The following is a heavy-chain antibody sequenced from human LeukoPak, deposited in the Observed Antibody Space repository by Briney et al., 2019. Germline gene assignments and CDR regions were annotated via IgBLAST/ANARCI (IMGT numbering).Heavy chain of an antibody. V-gene: IGHV1-3*01. Sequence: GASVKVSCKASGYTFTGYYMHWVRQAPGQRLEWMGWINAGNGNTKYSQKFQGRVTITRDTSASTAYMELSSLRSEDTAVYYCARGPVAGPFDYWGQGTLVTVSS. CDR2: INAGNGNT. CDR1: GYTFTGYY. J-gene: IGHJ4*02. CDR3: ARGPVAGPFDY. D-gene: IGHD6-19*01.